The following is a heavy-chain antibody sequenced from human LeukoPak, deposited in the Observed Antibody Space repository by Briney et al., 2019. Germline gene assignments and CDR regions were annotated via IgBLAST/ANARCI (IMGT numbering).Heavy chain of an antibody. Sequence: GGSLRLSCAASGFTVSSNYMSWVRQAPGKGLEWVSVIYSGGSTYYADSVKGRFTISRDNAKNSLYLQMNSLRAEDTAVYYCARVRYSGYDSPYYYYGMDVWGQGTTVTVSS. CDR3: ARVRYSGYDSPYYYYGMDV. CDR1: GFTVSSNY. CDR2: IYSGGST. V-gene: IGHV3-53*01. D-gene: IGHD5-12*01. J-gene: IGHJ6*02.